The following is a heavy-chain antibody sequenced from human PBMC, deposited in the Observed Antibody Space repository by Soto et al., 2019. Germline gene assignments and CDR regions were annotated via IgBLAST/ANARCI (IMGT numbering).Heavy chain of an antibody. CDR3: ARDSYYGSGSYYDY. V-gene: IGHV3-7*03. J-gene: IGHJ4*02. CDR2: IKQDGSEK. D-gene: IGHD3-10*01. Sequence: GGSPRLSCAASGFTFSSYWMSWVRQAPGKGLEWVANIKQDGSEKYYVDSVKGRFTISRDNAKNSLYLQMNSLRAEDTAVYYCARDSYYGSGSYYDYWGQGTLVTVSS. CDR1: GFTFSSYW.